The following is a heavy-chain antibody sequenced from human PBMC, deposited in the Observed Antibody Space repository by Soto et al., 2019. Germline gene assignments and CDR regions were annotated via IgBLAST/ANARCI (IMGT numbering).Heavy chain of an antibody. Sequence: EVQLLESGGGLVQPGGSLRLSCAASGFTFSVYAMSWVRQAPGKGLEWASSISGSGSSTYYADSVKGRFTISRDNSKNTLYLQMNSLRAEDTAVYYCAKDLNHYDFLSGYSYYFEYWGQGTLVTVSS. CDR1: GFTFSVYA. J-gene: IGHJ4*02. V-gene: IGHV3-23*01. CDR3: AKDLNHYDFLSGYSYYFEY. CDR2: ISGSGSST. D-gene: IGHD3-3*01.